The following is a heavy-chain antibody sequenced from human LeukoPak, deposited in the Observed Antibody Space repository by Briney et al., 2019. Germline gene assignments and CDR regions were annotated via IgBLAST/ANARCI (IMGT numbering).Heavy chain of an antibody. CDR2: INTNTGSP. J-gene: IGHJ5*02. Sequence: GASVKVSCKASGYTFTSYAMNWVRQAPGQGLEWMGWINTNTGSPTYAQGFTGRFVFSLDTSVSTAYLQISSLKAEDTAVYYCSRGEQQWLVGGTFDPWGQGTLVTVSP. CDR1: GYTFTSYA. CDR3: SRGEQQWLVGGTFDP. D-gene: IGHD6-19*01. V-gene: IGHV7-4-1*02.